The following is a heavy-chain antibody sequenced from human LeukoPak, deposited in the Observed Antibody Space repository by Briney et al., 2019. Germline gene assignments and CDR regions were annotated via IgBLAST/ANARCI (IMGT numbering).Heavy chain of an antibody. CDR1: GIIFSTYA. V-gene: IGHV3-48*04. D-gene: IGHD3-3*01. CDR3: ARDFWSGYYTED. Sequence: GGSLRLSCEFSGIIFSTYAMNWVRQAPGKGLEWISYISGSISGSTSITQHADSVKGRFTISRDNAKNSLHQQMDSLSAEDTAVYYCARDFWSGYYTEDWGQGALVIVSS. CDR2: ISGSISGSTSIT. J-gene: IGHJ4*02.